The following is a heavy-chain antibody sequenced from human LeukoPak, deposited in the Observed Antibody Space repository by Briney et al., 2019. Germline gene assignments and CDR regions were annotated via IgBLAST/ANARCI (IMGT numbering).Heavy chain of an antibody. D-gene: IGHD6-19*01. Sequence: GGSLRLSCAASGFTFTKNWMTWVRQAPGKGLEWVANIKQDGTEKYYADSVKGRFTISRDNSKNTLYLQMNSLRAEDTAVYYCARDGSYSSGWALDYWGQGTLVTVSS. CDR3: ARDGSYSSGWALDY. CDR1: GFTFTKNW. V-gene: IGHV3-7*01. J-gene: IGHJ4*02. CDR2: IKQDGTEK.